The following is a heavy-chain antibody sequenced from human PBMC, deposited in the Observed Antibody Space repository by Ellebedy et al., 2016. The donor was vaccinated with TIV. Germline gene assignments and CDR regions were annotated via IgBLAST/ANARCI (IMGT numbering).Heavy chain of an antibody. Sequence: PGGSLRLSCVASGFTFRNHGMHRVRQAPGKGLEWVAVIWYDGSEKYYADSVKGRFAISRDNDKNTLYLEMNSLRAEDTAVYYCARWGDGKRPDHWGQGTLVTVSS. D-gene: IGHD2-21*02. CDR1: GFTFRNHG. CDR3: ARWGDGKRPDH. CDR2: IWYDGSEK. V-gene: IGHV3-33*08. J-gene: IGHJ4*02.